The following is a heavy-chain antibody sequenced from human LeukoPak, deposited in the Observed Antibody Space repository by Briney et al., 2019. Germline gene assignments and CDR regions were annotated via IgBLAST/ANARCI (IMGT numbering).Heavy chain of an antibody. Sequence: WASVKVSCRASGGTFSSYAISWVRQAPGQGLEWMGGIIPIFGTANYAQKFQGRVTITADESTSTAYMELSSLRSEDTAVYYCARDRSIAAAGSFDYWGQGTLVTVSS. CDR1: GGTFSSYA. D-gene: IGHD6-13*01. J-gene: IGHJ4*02. V-gene: IGHV1-69*13. CDR2: IIPIFGTA. CDR3: ARDRSIAAAGSFDY.